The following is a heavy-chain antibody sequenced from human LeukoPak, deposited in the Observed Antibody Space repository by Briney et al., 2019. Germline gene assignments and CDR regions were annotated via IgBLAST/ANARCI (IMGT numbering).Heavy chain of an antibody. V-gene: IGHV3-23*01. CDR2: ISSSGGST. D-gene: IGHD1-26*01. CDR3: AKGRWELRYFEY. Sequence: GGSLRLSCATSGFSFSSYAMAWVRQAPGKGLEWVSGISSSGGSTYYADSVKGRFTISRDNSNNTLYLQMNSLRAEDTAVYYCAKGRWELRYFEYWGQGTLVTVSS. J-gene: IGHJ4*02. CDR1: GFSFSSYA.